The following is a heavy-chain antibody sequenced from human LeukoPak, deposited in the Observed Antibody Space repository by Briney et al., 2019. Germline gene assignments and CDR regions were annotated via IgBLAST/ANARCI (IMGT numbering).Heavy chain of an antibody. CDR2: TYYRSKWYS. V-gene: IGHV6-1*01. Sequence: SQTLSLTCAISGDRVSNNSASWNWIRQSPSRGLEWLGRTYYRSKWYSDSAVSVKSRITINPDTSKNQISLQLNSVTPEDTAVYYCARAYSSGKDYYFAYWGQGTLVTVSS. CDR1: GDRVSNNSAS. J-gene: IGHJ4*02. D-gene: IGHD6-19*01. CDR3: ARAYSSGKDYYFAY.